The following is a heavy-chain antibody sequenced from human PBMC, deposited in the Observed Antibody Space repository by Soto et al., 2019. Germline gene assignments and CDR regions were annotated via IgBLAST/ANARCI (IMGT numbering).Heavy chain of an antibody. CDR2: IKSKTDGGTT. CDR3: TTDTVTTFPGLEPFNY. V-gene: IGHV3-15*01. CDR1: GFTFSNAW. J-gene: IGHJ4*02. Sequence: GGSLRLSCAASGFTFSNAWMSWVRQAPGKGLEWVGRIKSKTDGGTTDYAAPVKGRFTISRDDSKNTLYLQMNSLKTEDTAVYYCTTDTVTTFPGLEPFNYWRQPTLETVSS. D-gene: IGHD4-4*01.